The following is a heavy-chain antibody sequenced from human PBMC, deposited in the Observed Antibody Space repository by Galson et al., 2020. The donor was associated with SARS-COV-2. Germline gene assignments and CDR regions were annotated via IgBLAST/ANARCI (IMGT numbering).Heavy chain of an antibody. Sequence: ALHGESLKISCAASGFTFSTYWMHWVRQAPGKGLVWVSRIHRDGSTTTYADSVQGRFTISRDNAKNTLYLQMSSLRAEDVAVYYCARESAVQGGYYMDVWGKGTTVTVSS. J-gene: IGHJ6*03. CDR2: IHRDGSTT. D-gene: IGHD3-10*01. V-gene: IGHV3-74*01. CDR3: ARESAVQGGYYMDV. CDR1: GFTFSTYW.